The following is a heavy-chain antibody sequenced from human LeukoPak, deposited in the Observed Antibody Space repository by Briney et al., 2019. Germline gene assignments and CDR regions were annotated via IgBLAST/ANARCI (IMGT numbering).Heavy chain of an antibody. CDR3: ARGLWSAHRREYYFDS. Sequence: ASVKVSCKASGYTFTNCAVNWLRQAPGQRLEWMGWINAGNGDTKFSQNYQARVTITRDASASTAYMELSSLTSEDTAVYFCARGLWSAHRREYYFDSWGQGTLVTVSS. V-gene: IGHV1-3*01. CDR2: INAGNGDT. CDR1: GYTFTNCA. J-gene: IGHJ4*02. D-gene: IGHD3-3*01.